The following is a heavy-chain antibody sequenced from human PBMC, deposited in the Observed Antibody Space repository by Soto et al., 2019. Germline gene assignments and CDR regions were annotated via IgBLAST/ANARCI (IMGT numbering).Heavy chain of an antibody. V-gene: IGHV4-39*01. CDR3: ASHLGPTNWGGGYFDY. Sequence: QLQLQESGPGLVKPSETLSLTCFVSGGSISSNNYYWGWIRQPPGKGLEWIGSMSYSRSTYYNPSFKSRVTISVDTSKNQMSLKLTAVTAADTAVYYCASHLGPTNWGGGYFDYWGQGPLVTVSS. J-gene: IGHJ4*02. D-gene: IGHD7-27*01. CDR1: GGSISSNNYY. CDR2: MSYSRST.